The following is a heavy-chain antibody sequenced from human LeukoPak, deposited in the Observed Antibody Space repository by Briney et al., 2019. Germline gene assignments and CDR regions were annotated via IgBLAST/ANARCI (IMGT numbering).Heavy chain of an antibody. J-gene: IGHJ4*02. CDR3: AGAYSAYDPFDY. V-gene: IGHV3-23*01. CDR1: GFTFSNYG. Sequence: PGGSLRLSCAASGFTFSNYGMSWVRQAPGKGLEWVSAISGSGGSTYYADSVKGRFTISRDNSKNTVHLQMNSLRVEDTAIYFCAGAYSAYDPFDYWGQGILVTVSS. CDR2: ISGSGGST. D-gene: IGHD5-12*01.